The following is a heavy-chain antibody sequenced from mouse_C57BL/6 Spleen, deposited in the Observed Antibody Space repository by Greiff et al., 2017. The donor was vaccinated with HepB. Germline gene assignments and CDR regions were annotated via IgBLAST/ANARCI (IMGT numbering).Heavy chain of an antibody. Sequence: QVQLQQSGAELVRPGASVKLSCKASGYTFTDYYINWVKQRPGQGLEWIARIYPGSGNTYYNEKFKGKATLTAEKSSSTAYMQLSSLTSEDSAVYFCARETFYDGYFFAYWGQGTLVTVSA. D-gene: IGHD2-3*01. CDR2: IYPGSGNT. V-gene: IGHV1-76*01. CDR1: GYTFTDYY. CDR3: ARETFYDGYFFAY. J-gene: IGHJ3*01.